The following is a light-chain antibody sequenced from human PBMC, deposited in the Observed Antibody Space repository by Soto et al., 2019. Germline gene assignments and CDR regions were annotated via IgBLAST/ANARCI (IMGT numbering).Light chain of an antibody. CDR2: DAS. J-gene: IGKJ4*01. V-gene: IGKV1-33*01. CDR3: QHYDDLPLT. CDR1: QDITNY. Sequence: DIQMTQSPSSLSASVGDRVTVTCQASQDITNYLSWYQQKPGKAPKLLISDASNLEIGVPSRFSGSGAGTDFSLTIHNLQPEDFGTYFCQHYDDLPLTFGGGTKVDVK.